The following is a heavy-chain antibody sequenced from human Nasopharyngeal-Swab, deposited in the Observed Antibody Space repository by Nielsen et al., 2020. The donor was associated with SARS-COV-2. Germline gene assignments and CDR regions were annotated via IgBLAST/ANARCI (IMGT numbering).Heavy chain of an antibody. V-gene: IGHV4-31*03. CDR2: IYYSGST. Sequence: SETLSLTCTVSGGSIRSGGYYWCWIRQHPGKGLEWIGYIYYSGSTYYNPSLKSRVTISVDTSKHQFSLKLSSVTAADTAVYYCARHLGYSSGWYGFSFDYWGQGTLVTVSS. CDR1: GGSIRSGGYY. J-gene: IGHJ4*02. CDR3: ARHLGYSSGWYGFSFDY. D-gene: IGHD6-19*01.